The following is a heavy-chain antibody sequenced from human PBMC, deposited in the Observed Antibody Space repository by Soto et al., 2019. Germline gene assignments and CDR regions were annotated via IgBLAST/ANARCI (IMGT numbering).Heavy chain of an antibody. CDR2: ISSSSSYI. Sequence: GGSLRLSCAASGFTFSSYSMNWVRQAPGKGLEWVSSISSSSSYIYYADSVKGRFTISRDNAKNSLYLQMNSLRAEDTAVYYCARYDSSGYYWHYYYYGMEVWGQGTTVTVSS. J-gene: IGHJ6*01. CDR3: ARYDSSGYYWHYYYYGMEV. V-gene: IGHV3-21*01. CDR1: GFTFSSYS. D-gene: IGHD3-22*01.